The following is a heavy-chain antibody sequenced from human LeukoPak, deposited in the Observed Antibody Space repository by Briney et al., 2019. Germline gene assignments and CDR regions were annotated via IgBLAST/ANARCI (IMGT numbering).Heavy chain of an antibody. Sequence: GGSLRLPCAASGFTFDDHGMSWVRQAPGKGLEWVSGIKWDGGSTGYADSVKGRFTISRDNAKNSLYLQMNSLRSEDTALYYCARAAGSGYYFYMDVWGKGTTVTASS. J-gene: IGHJ6*03. V-gene: IGHV3-20*04. CDR1: GFTFDDHG. CDR2: IKWDGGST. CDR3: ARAAGSGYYFYMDV.